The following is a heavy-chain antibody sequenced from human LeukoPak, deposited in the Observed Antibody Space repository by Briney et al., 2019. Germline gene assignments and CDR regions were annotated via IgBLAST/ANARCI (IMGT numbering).Heavy chain of an antibody. Sequence: SETLSLTCTVSGYSISSGYYWAWIRQPPGKGLEWIGSIYHSGNTYYNPSLKSRVAISVDTSKNQFSVKLSSVTAADTAVYYCARRVVYSSGWFDYWGQGTLVTVSS. D-gene: IGHD6-19*01. CDR3: ARRVVYSSGWFDY. V-gene: IGHV4-38-2*02. CDR1: GYSISSGYY. CDR2: IYHSGNT. J-gene: IGHJ4*02.